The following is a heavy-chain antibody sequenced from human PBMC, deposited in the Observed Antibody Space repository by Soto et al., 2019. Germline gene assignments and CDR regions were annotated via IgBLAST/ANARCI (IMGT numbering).Heavy chain of an antibody. CDR1: GGSISSSSYY. V-gene: IGHV4-39*01. D-gene: IGHD5-18*01. CDR3: ASPGYSYGYGIDY. CDR2: IYYSGST. Sequence: SETLSLTCTVSGGSISSSSYYWGWIRRPPGKGLEWIGSIYYSGSTYYNPSLKSRVTISVDTSKNQFSLKLSSVTAADTAVYYCASPGYSYGYGIDYWGQGTLVTVSS. J-gene: IGHJ4*02.